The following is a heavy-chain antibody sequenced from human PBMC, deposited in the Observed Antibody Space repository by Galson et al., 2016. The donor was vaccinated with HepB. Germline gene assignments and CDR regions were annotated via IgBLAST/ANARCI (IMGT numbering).Heavy chain of an antibody. CDR3: TREFDL. CDR2: IKKDGSEI. V-gene: IGHV3-7*04. J-gene: IGHJ5*02. Sequence: RLSCAASGFSLGNYWMNWARQAPGKGLEWLANIKKDGSEINYVDSVKGRFTISRDNAKNSLFLQMNTLRVEDTAVYYCTREFDLWGQGTLVTVSS. CDR1: GFSLGNYW.